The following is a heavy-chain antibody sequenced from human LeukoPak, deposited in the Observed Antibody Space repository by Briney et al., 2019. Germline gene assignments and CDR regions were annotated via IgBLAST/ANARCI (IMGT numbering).Heavy chain of an antibody. J-gene: IGHJ4*02. CDR2: IYYSRST. CDR3: ARDLVGALDY. CDR1: GGSISSYS. V-gene: IGHV4-59*01. Sequence: SETLSLTCTVSGGSISSYSWNWIRQPPGKGLEWIGYIYYSRSTNYNPSLKSRVTISVDTSKNQFSLKLSSVTAADTAVYYCARDLVGALDYWGQGTLVTVSS. D-gene: IGHD1-26*01.